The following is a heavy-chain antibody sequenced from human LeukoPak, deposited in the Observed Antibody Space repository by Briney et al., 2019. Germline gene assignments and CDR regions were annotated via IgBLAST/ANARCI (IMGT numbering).Heavy chain of an antibody. Sequence: GGSLRLSCAASGFTLSNYWMSWVRQASGKGLDWVANIKQDGSEKYYVDSVKGRFTISRDNAKNSLYLQMNSLRAEDTAMYYCAILGSYWGQGTLVTVSS. J-gene: IGHJ4*02. CDR3: AILGSY. D-gene: IGHD1-26*01. V-gene: IGHV3-7*01. CDR2: IKQDGSEK. CDR1: GFTLSNYW.